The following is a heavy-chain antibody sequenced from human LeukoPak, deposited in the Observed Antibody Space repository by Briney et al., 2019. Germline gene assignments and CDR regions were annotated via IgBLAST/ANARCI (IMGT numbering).Heavy chain of an antibody. CDR2: IIPIFGTA. J-gene: IGHJ4*02. CDR1: GGTFSSYA. V-gene: IGHV1-69*13. CDR3: ARGYDSSGFYYFDY. Sequence: RASVKVSCKASGGTFSSYATSWVRQAPGQGLEWMGGIIPIFGTANYAQKFQGRVTITADESTSTAYMELSSLRSEDTAVYYCARGYDSSGFYYFDYWGQGTLVTVSS. D-gene: IGHD3-22*01.